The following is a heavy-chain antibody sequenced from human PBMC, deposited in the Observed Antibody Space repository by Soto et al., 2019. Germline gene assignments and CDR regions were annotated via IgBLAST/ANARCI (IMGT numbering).Heavy chain of an antibody. CDR3: AKGPASPAYNHDAFDI. D-gene: IGHD1-20*01. V-gene: IGHV3-23*01. Sequence: GGSLRLSCAASGFTFSSYAMSWVRQAPGKGLEWVSAISGSGGSTYYADSVKGRFTISRDNSKNTLYLKMNSLRAEDTAVYYCAKGPASPAYNHDAFDIWGQGTMVTVSS. CDR1: GFTFSSYA. CDR2: ISGSGGST. J-gene: IGHJ3*02.